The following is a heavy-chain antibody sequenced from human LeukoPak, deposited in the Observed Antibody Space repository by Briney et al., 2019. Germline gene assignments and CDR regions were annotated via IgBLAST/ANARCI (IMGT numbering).Heavy chain of an antibody. J-gene: IGHJ4*02. CDR2: IYYSGST. V-gene: IGHV4-39*01. D-gene: IGHD6-6*01. CDR1: GGSISSSSYY. CDR3: ARAIAAREVFDY. Sequence: PSETLSLTCTVSGGSISSSSYYWGWIRQPPGKGLEWIGSIYYSGSTYYNPSLKSRVTISVDTSKTQFSLKLSSVTAADTAVYYCARAIAAREVFDYWGQGTLVTVSS.